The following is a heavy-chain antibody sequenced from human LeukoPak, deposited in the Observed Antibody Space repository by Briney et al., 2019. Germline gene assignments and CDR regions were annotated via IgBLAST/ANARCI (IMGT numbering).Heavy chain of an antibody. V-gene: IGHV5-51*01. J-gene: IGHJ5*02. D-gene: IGHD3-10*01. CDR3: ACRKYYSTWSDT. Sequence: GESLKISCKGFGYDFSTYWIGWVRQVPGEGLEWMGIIYPADSTTHYSRSFQGQVTISVDKSISTAYLQWSSLKASDTAMYYCACRKYYSTWSDTWGQGTLVTV. CDR1: GYDFSTYW. CDR2: IYPADSTT.